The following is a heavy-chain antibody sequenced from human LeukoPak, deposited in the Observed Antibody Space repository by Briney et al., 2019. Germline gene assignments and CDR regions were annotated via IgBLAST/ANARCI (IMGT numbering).Heavy chain of an antibody. CDR1: GFTFSSYE. CDR3: AKDQIPRYGGNGPPDY. D-gene: IGHD4-23*01. CDR2: IRYDGSNK. Sequence: GGSLRLSCAASGFTFSSYEMNWVRQAPGKGLEWVAFIRYDGSNKYYADSVKGRFTISRDNSKNTLYLQMNSLRAEDTAVYYCAKDQIPRYGGNGPPDYWGQGTLVTVSS. V-gene: IGHV3-30*02. J-gene: IGHJ4*02.